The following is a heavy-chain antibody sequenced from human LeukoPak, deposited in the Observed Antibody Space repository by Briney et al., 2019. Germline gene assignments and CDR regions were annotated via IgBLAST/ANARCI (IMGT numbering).Heavy chain of an antibody. J-gene: IGHJ6*02. CDR1: GITFSNYA. CDR3: TRDRQGPKLYEMHV. D-gene: IGHD3-10*01. V-gene: IGHV3-30-3*01. Sequence: GGSLRLSCAASGITFSNYAMHWVRQAPGKGLEWVAVISYDGSNNYYADSVKGRFTISRDNAKDSLYLQMNSLRAEDTAVYSCTRDRQGPKLYEMHVWGQGTTVTVSS. CDR2: ISYDGSNN.